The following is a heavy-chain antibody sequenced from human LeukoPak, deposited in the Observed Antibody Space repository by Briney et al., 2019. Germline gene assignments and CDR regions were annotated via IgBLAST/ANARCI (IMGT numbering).Heavy chain of an antibody. CDR1: GFTFSNYE. D-gene: IGHD4-11*01. Sequence: PGGSLRLSCAASGFTFSNYEMNRVRQAPGKGLEWLSYISSVGSSIYYADSVRGRFTISRDNAKNSLYLQMNSLRAEDTAVYYCARDNTVPYFAYWGQGTLVTVSS. CDR3: ARDNTVPYFAY. V-gene: IGHV3-48*03. CDR2: ISSVGSSI. J-gene: IGHJ4*02.